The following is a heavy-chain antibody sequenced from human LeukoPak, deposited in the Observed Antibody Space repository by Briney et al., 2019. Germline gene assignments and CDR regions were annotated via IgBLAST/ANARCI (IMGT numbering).Heavy chain of an antibody. D-gene: IGHD2-15*01. CDR1: GFTFSSYS. V-gene: IGHV3-21*04. CDR3: AKNLPATRVFDS. CDR2: ISSSSSYI. J-gene: IGHJ4*02. Sequence: GGSLRLSCAASGFTFSSYSMNWVRQAPGKGLEWVSSISSSSSYIYYADSVKGRFTISRDNAKNSLYLQMNSLRAEDTAVYYCAKNLPATRVFDSWGQGTLVTVSS.